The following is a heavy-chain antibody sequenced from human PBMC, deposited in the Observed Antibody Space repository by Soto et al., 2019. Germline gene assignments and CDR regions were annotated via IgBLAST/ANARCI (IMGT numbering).Heavy chain of an antibody. CDR2: LYVGGNT. V-gene: IGHV3-53*01. CDR1: GFTIRSNY. Sequence: GGSLRLSCAASGFTIRSNYMSWIRQAPGKGLEWVSVLYVGGNTYYADSVKGRFTMSRDNSRDTLYLQMNSLRAEDTAGYYCARGHRGAFDLWGQGTMVTVSS. J-gene: IGHJ3*01. CDR3: ARGHRGAFDL.